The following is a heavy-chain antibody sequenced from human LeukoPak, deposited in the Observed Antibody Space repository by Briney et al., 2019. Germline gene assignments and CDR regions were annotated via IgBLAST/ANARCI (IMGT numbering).Heavy chain of an antibody. V-gene: IGHV3-74*01. Sequence: GESLKISCAASGFTFSSYWMHWVRQAPGKGLVWVSRINSDGSSTSYADSVKGRFTISRDNAKNTLYLQMNSLRAEDTAVYYCARNVLPGYFDYWGQGTLVTVSP. CDR1: GFTFSSYW. CDR3: ARNVLPGYFDY. CDR2: INSDGSST. D-gene: IGHD2-15*01. J-gene: IGHJ4*02.